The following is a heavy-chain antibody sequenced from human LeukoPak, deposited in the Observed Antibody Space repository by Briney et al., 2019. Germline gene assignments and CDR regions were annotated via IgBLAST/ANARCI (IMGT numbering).Heavy chain of an antibody. J-gene: IGHJ4*02. CDR1: GFTFSSYAM. CDR3: AGLVGRYSSGLYYYYFDY. D-gene: IGHD3-22*01. V-gene: IGHV4-4*02. CDR2: MYLSGTT. Sequence: GSPRLSCAASGFTFSSYAMSWVRQPPGKGLEWIGEMYLSGTTHSNPSVKSRVTISIDKSENQFFLNLSSVTAADTAVYYCAGLVGRYSSGLYYYYFDYWGQGTLVTVSS.